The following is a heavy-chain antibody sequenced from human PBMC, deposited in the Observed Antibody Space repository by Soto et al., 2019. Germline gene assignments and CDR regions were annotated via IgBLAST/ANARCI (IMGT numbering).Heavy chain of an antibody. Sequence: QLQLQESGPGLVKPSETLSLTCTVAGGSISSISFYWGWIRQPPGKGLEWIGRIYYSGSAYYNPSLKSRITISVDTSENQFSLKLSSVTAADPAMYYCATIGYCSGGSCYESWFDPWGQGTLVTVSS. V-gene: IGHV4-39*01. J-gene: IGHJ5*02. D-gene: IGHD2-15*01. CDR3: ATIGYCSGGSCYESWFDP. CDR1: GGSISSISFY. CDR2: IYYSGSA.